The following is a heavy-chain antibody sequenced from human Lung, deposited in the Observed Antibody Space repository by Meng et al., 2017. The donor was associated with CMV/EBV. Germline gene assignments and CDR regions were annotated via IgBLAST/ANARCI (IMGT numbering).Heavy chain of an antibody. CDR1: GFTLSNYA. J-gene: IGHJ4*02. V-gene: IGHV3-23*03. Sequence: SCAASGFTLSNYAMSWVRQAPGKGLEWVSVIYSGDSSTHYADSVKGRFTISRDNSKNTLYLQMNSLRAEDTAVYYCAKDHMLSYFDYWGQGTLVNGAS. CDR2: IYSGDSST. D-gene: IGHD2-8*01. CDR3: AKDHMLSYFDY.